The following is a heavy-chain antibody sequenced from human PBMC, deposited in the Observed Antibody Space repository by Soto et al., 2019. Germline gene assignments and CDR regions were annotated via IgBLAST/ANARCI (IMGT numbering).Heavy chain of an antibody. J-gene: IGHJ4*02. CDR2: LSGGGDAA. Sequence: EVQLLESGGGLVQPGGSLRLSCAASEFTFSSYAMNWVRQAPGKGLEWVSALSGGGDAAHYADSVRGRFTISRDNSKNTVYLQVNSLRAEDTAVYYCAKDGGLGMLDYWGQGTLVTVSS. D-gene: IGHD3-9*01. V-gene: IGHV3-23*01. CDR1: EFTFSSYA. CDR3: AKDGGLGMLDY.